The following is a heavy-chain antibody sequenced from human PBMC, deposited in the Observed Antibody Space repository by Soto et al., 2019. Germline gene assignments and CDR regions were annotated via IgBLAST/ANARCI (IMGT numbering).Heavy chain of an antibody. V-gene: IGHV4-59*01. D-gene: IGHD3-10*01. CDR1: GGSISSYY. CDR2: IYYSGST. Sequence: SETLSLTCTVSGGSISSYYWSWIRQPPGKGLEWVGYIYYSGSTNYNPSLKSRVTISVDTSKNQFSLKLSSVTAADTAVYYCARDSMVRGLSYGMDVWGQGTTVTVSS. CDR3: ARDSMVRGLSYGMDV. J-gene: IGHJ6*02.